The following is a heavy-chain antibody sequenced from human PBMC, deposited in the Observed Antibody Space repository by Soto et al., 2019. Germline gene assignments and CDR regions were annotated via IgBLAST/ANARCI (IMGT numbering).Heavy chain of an antibody. Sequence: AGGSLRLSCVGSAPTVSNYGMHWVRQAPGKGLEWVALISYDGSEEYYADSVKGRFTLSRDNSKNNIYLEMNGLRPEDTAVYYCAQHAAAYRPQYKGMDVWGQGTTVTVSS. J-gene: IGHJ6*02. V-gene: IGHV3-30*03. CDR2: ISYDGSEE. CDR3: AQHAAAYRPQYKGMDV. CDR1: APTVSNYG. D-gene: IGHD3-16*02.